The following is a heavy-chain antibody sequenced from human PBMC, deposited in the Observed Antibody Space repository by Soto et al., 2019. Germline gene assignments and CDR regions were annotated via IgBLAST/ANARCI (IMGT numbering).Heavy chain of an antibody. CDR2: IWYDGSNK. Sequence: QVQLVESGGGVVQPGRSLRLSCTASGFTFSNYGMHWVRQAPGKGLEWVALIWYDGSNKYYGDSVKGRFTISRDNSKNTLYLQMSSLRAEDTAVYYCTRDFCGGSCDPHPGGLDYWGQGILVTVSS. CDR3: TRDFCGGSCDPHPGGLDY. D-gene: IGHD2-15*01. CDR1: GFTFSNYG. V-gene: IGHV3-33*01. J-gene: IGHJ4*02.